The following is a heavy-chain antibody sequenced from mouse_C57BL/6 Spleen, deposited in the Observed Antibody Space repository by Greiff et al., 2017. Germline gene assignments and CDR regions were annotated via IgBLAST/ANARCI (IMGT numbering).Heavy chain of an antibody. J-gene: IGHJ4*01. CDR1: GYTFTSYW. CDR2: IDPSDSYT. CDR3: ARQLRSYAMDY. Sequence: VQLQQSGAELVMPGASVKLSCKASGYTFTSYWMHWVKQRPGQGLEWIGEIDPSDSYTNYNQKFKGKSTLTVDKSSSTAYMQLSSLTSEDSAVYYCARQLRSYAMDYWGQGTSVTVSS. V-gene: IGHV1-69*01. D-gene: IGHD3-2*02.